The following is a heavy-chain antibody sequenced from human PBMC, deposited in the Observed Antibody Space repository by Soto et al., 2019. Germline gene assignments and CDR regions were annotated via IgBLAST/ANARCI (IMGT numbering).Heavy chain of an antibody. D-gene: IGHD1-1*01. Sequence: QVQLVESGGGVVQPGRSLRLSCVASGFSISRSAMHWVRQAPGKGLEWVAVIAYDGSNKWYADSAKGRFTISRDNSKNTLYLDMSGLRAEDTAVYFCARDLQAGDDNVNWFAPWGQGTLVTVSS. CDR2: IAYDGSNK. CDR1: GFSISRSA. CDR3: ARDLQAGDDNVNWFAP. J-gene: IGHJ5*02. V-gene: IGHV3-30-3*01.